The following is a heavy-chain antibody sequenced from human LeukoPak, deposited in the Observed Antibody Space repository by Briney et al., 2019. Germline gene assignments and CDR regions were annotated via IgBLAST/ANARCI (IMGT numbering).Heavy chain of an antibody. V-gene: IGHV1-69*05. CDR3: ARGVGPVEMATITGYYFDY. Sequence: ASVKVSFKASGGTFISYAISWVRQAPGQGLEWMGRIIPIFGTANYAQKFQGRVTITTDESTSTAYMELSSLRSEDTAVYYCARGVGPVEMATITGYYFDYWGQGTLVTVSS. CDR1: GGTFISYA. CDR2: IIPIFGTA. J-gene: IGHJ4*02. D-gene: IGHD5-24*01.